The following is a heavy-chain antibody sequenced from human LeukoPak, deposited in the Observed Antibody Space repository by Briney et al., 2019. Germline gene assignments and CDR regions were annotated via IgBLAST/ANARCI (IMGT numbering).Heavy chain of an antibody. CDR3: ARVLRITMVRGVIRIFDY. CDR1: GGSISSSSYY. J-gene: IGHJ4*02. Sequence: SETLSLTCMVSGGSISSSSYYWGWIRPPPGKGLEWIGSIYYSGSTYYNPSLKSRVTISVDTSKNQFSLKLSSVTAADTAVYYCARVLRITMVRGVIRIFDYWGQGTLVTVSS. CDR2: IYYSGST. V-gene: IGHV4-39*07. D-gene: IGHD3-10*01.